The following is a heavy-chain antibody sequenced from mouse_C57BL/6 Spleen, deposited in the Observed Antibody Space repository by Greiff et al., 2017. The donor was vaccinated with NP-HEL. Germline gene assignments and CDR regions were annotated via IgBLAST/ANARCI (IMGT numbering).Heavy chain of an antibody. CDR3: ARDPSLGSSPFDY. CDR2: ISDGGSYT. D-gene: IGHD1-1*01. CDR1: GFTFSSYA. J-gene: IGHJ2*01. Sequence: EVMLVESGGGLVKPGGSLKLSCAASGFTFSSYAMSWVRQTPEKRLEWVATISDGGSYTYYPDNVKGRFTISRDNAKNNLYLQMSHLKSEDTAMYYCARDPSLGSSPFDYWGQGTTLTVSS. V-gene: IGHV5-4*01.